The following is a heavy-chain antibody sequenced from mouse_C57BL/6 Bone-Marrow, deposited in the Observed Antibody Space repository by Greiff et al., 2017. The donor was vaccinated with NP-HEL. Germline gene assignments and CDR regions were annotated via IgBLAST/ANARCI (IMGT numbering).Heavy chain of an antibody. Sequence: VQLQQPGAELVMPGASVKLSCKASGYTFTSYWMHWVKQRPGQGLEWIGEIDPSDSYTNYNQKFKGKSTLTVDKSSSTAYMQLSSLTSEDSAVYYCAREASYGSSHWYVDVWGTGTTVTVSS. CDR1: GYTFTSYW. CDR3: AREASYGSSHWYVDV. J-gene: IGHJ1*03. V-gene: IGHV1-69*01. CDR2: IDPSDSYT. D-gene: IGHD1-1*01.